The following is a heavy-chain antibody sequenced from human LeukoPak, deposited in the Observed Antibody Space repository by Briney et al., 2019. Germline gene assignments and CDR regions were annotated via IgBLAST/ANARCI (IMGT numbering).Heavy chain of an antibody. CDR3: ARLPGGVVVPAAKGG. V-gene: IGHV4-39*01. CDR2: IYYSGST. D-gene: IGHD2-2*01. Sequence: KPSETLSLTCTVSGGSISSSSYYWGWIRQPPGKGLEWIGSIYYSGSTYYSPSLKSRVTISVDTSKNQFSLKLSSVTAADTAVYYCARLPGGVVVPAAKGGWGQGTLVTVSS. CDR1: GGSISSSSYY. J-gene: IGHJ4*02.